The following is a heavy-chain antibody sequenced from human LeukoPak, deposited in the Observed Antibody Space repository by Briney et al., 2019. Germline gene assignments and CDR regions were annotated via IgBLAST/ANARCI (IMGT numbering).Heavy chain of an antibody. D-gene: IGHD3-10*01. V-gene: IGHV4-30-4*01. CDR2: IHDSGST. CDR3: ARGPGSYSKEAFDI. CDR1: GASISSGDYH. J-gene: IGHJ3*02. Sequence: SETLSLTCTVSGASISSGDYHWNWIRQPPGKGLEWIGFIHDSGSTYYNPSLKSRVSISRDMSKNQLSLMLSSVTAADTAVYYCARGPGSYSKEAFDIWGQGTMVTVSS.